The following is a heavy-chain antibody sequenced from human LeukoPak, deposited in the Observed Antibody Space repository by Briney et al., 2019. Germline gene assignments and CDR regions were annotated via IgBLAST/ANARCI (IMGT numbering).Heavy chain of an antibody. CDR1: GFSFNNYG. J-gene: IGHJ4*02. V-gene: IGHV3-30*02. D-gene: IGHD2/OR15-2a*01. CDR3: AKDGTSYYYIYY. CDR2: IRYDGSNT. Sequence: GGSLRLSCAASGFSFNNYGMHWVRKAPGKGLEWLAFIRYDGSNTYYADSVMGRLTVSRDDSKNTPFLQMNSLGGDDTAVYYCAKDGTSYYYIYYWGQGTLVTVSS.